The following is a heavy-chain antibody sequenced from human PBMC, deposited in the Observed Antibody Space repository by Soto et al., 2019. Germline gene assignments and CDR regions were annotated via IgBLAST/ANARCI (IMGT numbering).Heavy chain of an antibody. V-gene: IGHV3-30*18. Sequence: QVQLVASGGGVVQPGRSLRLSCAASGFTFSSYGMHWVRQAPGKGLEWVAVISYDGSNKYYADSVKGRFTISRDNSKNTLYLQMNSLRAEDTAVYYCAKEITRNPYYYYYGMDVWGQGTTVTVSS. CDR3: AKEITRNPYYYYYGMDV. D-gene: IGHD3-10*01. J-gene: IGHJ6*02. CDR2: ISYDGSNK. CDR1: GFTFSSYG.